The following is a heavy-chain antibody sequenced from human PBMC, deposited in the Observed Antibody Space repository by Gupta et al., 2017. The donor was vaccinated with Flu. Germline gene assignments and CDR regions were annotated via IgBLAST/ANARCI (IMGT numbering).Heavy chain of an antibody. V-gene: IGHV3-15*01. J-gene: IGHJ4*02. CDR1: GFSFSNAW. CDR2: IKTKTEGGTT. D-gene: IGHD2-21*01. Sequence: EVQLVESGGGLVKPGGSLRLSCAASGFSFSNAWMSWVRQAPGKGLEWVGHIKTKTEGGTTDYTAPVEGRFTISRDDSKNTLYLQMNSLKTEDTAVDYCTTDHKTYSVVLPIGGVGYWGQGTLVTVSS. CDR3: TTDHKTYSVVLPIGGVGY.